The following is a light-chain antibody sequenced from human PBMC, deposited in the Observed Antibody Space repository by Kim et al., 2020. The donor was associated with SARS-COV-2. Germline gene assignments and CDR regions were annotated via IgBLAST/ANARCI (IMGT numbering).Light chain of an antibody. V-gene: IGKV3-15*01. CDR3: QQYNNWPPK. Sequence: EIVMTQSPATLSVSPGERATLSCRASQSVSSNLAWYQQKPGQAPRLLINGASTRATGIPARFSGSGSGTEFTLTISSLQSEDFAVYYCQQYNNWPPKFGQGTKLEI. CDR1: QSVSSN. J-gene: IGKJ2*01. CDR2: GAS.